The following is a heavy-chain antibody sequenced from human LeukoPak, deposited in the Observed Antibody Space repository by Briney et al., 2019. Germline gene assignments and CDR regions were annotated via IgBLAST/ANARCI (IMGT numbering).Heavy chain of an antibody. CDR3: ARDMAVAGRMYAFDI. D-gene: IGHD6-19*01. Sequence: SETLSLTCTVSGGSISRYYWSWLRQPPGKGLEWIGYIYYSGSTNYNPSLKSRVTISVDTSKNQFSLKLSSVTAEDTAVYYCARDMAVAGRMYAFDIWGQGTMVTVSS. CDR1: GGSISRYY. V-gene: IGHV4-59*01. J-gene: IGHJ3*02. CDR2: IYYSGST.